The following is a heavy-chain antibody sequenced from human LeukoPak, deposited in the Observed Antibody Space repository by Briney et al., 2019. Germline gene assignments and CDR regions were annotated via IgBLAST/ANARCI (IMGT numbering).Heavy chain of an antibody. V-gene: IGHV1-69*05. J-gene: IGHJ4*02. Sequence: SVKVSCKASGGTFSSYAISWVRQAPGQGLEWMGGIIPIFGTANYAQKFQGRVTITTDESTSTAYMELSSLRSGDTAVYYCARDRYYGSGSYFDYWGQGTLVTVSS. CDR3: ARDRYYGSGSYFDY. CDR2: IIPIFGTA. CDR1: GGTFSSYA. D-gene: IGHD3-10*01.